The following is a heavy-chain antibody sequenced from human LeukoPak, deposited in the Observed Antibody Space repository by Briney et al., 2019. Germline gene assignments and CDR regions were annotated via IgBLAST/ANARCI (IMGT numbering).Heavy chain of an antibody. CDR1: GFTFSRYA. CDR2: TSGNGDST. D-gene: IGHD5-18*01. CDR3: AKDTAMVTPYYFDF. V-gene: IGHV3-23*01. J-gene: IGHJ4*02. Sequence: GGSLRLSCAASGFTFSRYAMTWVRQAPGKGLEWVSTTSGNGDSTHYADSVKGRFTISRDHSKNTLYVQMNSLRAEDTAIYYCAKDTAMVTPYYFDFWGQGTLVTVSS.